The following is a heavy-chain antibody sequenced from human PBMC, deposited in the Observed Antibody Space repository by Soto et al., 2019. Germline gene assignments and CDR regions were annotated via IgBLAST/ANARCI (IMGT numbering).Heavy chain of an antibody. Sequence: ASVKVSCKASVYTFTSYAMHWVRQAPGQRLEWMGWINAGNGNTKYSQKFQGRVTITRDTSASTAYMELSSLRSEDTAVYYCARTGGIAVAGAYDYWGQGTLVTVSS. CDR3: ARTGGIAVAGAYDY. CDR2: INAGNGNT. CDR1: VYTFTSYA. J-gene: IGHJ4*02. D-gene: IGHD6-19*01. V-gene: IGHV1-3*01.